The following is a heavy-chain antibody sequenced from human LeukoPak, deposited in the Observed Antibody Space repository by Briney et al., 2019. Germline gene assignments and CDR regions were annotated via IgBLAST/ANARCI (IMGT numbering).Heavy chain of an antibody. V-gene: IGHV1-69*10. CDR3: ARDYCSGGSCYFGFDY. CDR2: IIPLFGIA. CDR1: GGTFSRYG. J-gene: IGHJ4*02. Sequence: SVKVSCKASGGTFSRYGLSWVRQAPGQGLEWMGGIIPLFGIANYAQNFQGRVTITADKSTSTAYMELNSLRSDDTAVYYCARDYCSGGSCYFGFDYWGQGTLVTVSS. D-gene: IGHD2-15*01.